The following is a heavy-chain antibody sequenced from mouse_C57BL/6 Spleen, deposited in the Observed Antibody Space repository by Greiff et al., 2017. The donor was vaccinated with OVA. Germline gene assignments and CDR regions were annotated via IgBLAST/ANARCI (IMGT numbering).Heavy chain of an antibody. CDR2: IYPGSGST. Sequence: QVQLQQSGAELVKPGASVKMSCKASGYTFTSYWITWVKQRPGQGLEWIGDIYPGSGSTNYNEKFKSKATLTVDTSSSTAYMQLSSLTSEDSAVYFCARGAYYSNYPAWFAYWGQGTLVTVSA. CDR1: GYTFTSYW. V-gene: IGHV1-55*01. CDR3: ARGAYYSNYPAWFAY. D-gene: IGHD2-5*01. J-gene: IGHJ3*01.